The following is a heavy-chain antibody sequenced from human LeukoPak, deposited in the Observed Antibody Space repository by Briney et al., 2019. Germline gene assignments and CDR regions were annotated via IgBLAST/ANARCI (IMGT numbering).Heavy chain of an antibody. CDR3: VTPPD. V-gene: IGHV3-15*01. CDR2: IKSKSAGGTT. D-gene: IGHD5-18*01. J-gene: IGHJ4*02. Sequence: PGGSLRLSCEASGITISDAWMSWVRQAPGKGLEWVGRIKSKSAGGTTDHAAPVKGRFTISRDDSKNTLYLQMNSLTIEDTAVYYCVTPPDWGQGTLVTVSS. CDR1: GITISDAW.